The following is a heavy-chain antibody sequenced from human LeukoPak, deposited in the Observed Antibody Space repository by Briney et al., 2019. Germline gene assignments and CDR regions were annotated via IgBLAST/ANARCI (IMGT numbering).Heavy chain of an antibody. Sequence: PGGSLRLSCAASGFTFSSYSMNWVRQAPGKGLEWVSSISSSSSYKYYADSVKGRFTISRDNAKNSLYLQMNSLRAEDTAVYYCARVVGATSRYFDYWGQGTLVTVSS. CDR3: ARVVGATSRYFDY. CDR2: ISSSSSYK. CDR1: GFTFSSYS. D-gene: IGHD1-26*01. V-gene: IGHV3-21*01. J-gene: IGHJ4*02.